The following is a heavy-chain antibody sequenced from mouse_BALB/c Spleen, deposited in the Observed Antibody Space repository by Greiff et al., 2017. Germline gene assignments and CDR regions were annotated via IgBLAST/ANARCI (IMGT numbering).Heavy chain of an antibody. J-gene: IGHJ2*01. Sequence: VKVEESGGGLVKPGGSLKLSCAASGFTFSSYAMSWVRQSPEKRLEWVAEISSGGSYTYYPDTVTGRFTISRDNAKNTLYLEMSSLRSEDTAMYYCARRYGNFNYFDDWGQGTTRTVAS. CDR1: GFTFSSYA. D-gene: IGHD2-1*01. CDR3: ARRYGNFNYFDD. V-gene: IGHV5-9-4*01. CDR2: ISSGGSYT.